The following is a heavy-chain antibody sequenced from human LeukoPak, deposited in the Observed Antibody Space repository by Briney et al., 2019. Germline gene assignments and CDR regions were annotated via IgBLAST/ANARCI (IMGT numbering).Heavy chain of an antibody. V-gene: IGHV3-30*18. CDR2: ISYDGSNK. CDR1: GFTFCSYG. Sequence: GGSLRLSCAASGFTFCSYGMHWVRQAPGKGLEWVAVISYDGSNKCYADSVKGRFTISRDNSKNTLYLQMNSLRAEDTAVYYCAKDKRSGYSGYYGMDVWGQGTTVTVSS. CDR3: AKDKRSGYSGYYGMDV. J-gene: IGHJ6*02. D-gene: IGHD5-12*01.